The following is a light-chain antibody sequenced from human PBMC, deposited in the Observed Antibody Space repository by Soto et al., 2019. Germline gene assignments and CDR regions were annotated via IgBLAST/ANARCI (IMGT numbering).Light chain of an antibody. CDR2: GAS. Sequence: EIVLTQSPGTLSLSPGERATLSCRASQSVRTNLAWYQQRPGQAPRLLIYGASTRATGVPARFSGRGSGTEFTLTISSLQSEDFAVYYCQQYGRSPITFGQGTRLEIK. CDR1: QSVRTN. V-gene: IGKV3-15*01. CDR3: QQYGRSPIT. J-gene: IGKJ5*01.